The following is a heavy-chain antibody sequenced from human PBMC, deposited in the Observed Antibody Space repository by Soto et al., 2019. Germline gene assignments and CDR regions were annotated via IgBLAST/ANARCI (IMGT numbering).Heavy chain of an antibody. CDR1: GGSFSGYY. D-gene: IGHD1-26*01. CDR2: INHSGST. J-gene: IGHJ5*02. Sequence: SETLSLTCAVYGGSFSGYYWSWIRQPPGKGLEWIGEINHSGSTNYNPSLKSRVTISVDTSKNQISLKLSPVTAADTAVYYCARGGEWELLLDANWFDPWGQGTLGTVS. CDR3: ARGGEWELLLDANWFDP. V-gene: IGHV4-34*01.